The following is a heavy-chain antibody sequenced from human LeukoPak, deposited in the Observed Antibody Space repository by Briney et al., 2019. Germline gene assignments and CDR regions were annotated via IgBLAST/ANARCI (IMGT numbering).Heavy chain of an antibody. CDR3: ARYGDYLYYYGMDV. J-gene: IGHJ6*02. CDR2: IYYSGST. Sequence: SETLSLTCTVSGGSISSSSYYWGWTRQPPGKGLEWIGSIYYSGSTYYNPSLKSRVTISVDTSKNQFSLKLSSVTAADTAVYYCARYGDYLYYYGMDVWGQGTTVTVSS. V-gene: IGHV4-39*01. CDR1: GGSISSSSYY. D-gene: IGHD4-17*01.